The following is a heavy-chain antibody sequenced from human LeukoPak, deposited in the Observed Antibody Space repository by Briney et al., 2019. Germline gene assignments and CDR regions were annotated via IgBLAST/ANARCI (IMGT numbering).Heavy chain of an antibody. J-gene: IGHJ4*02. V-gene: IGHV5-51*01. D-gene: IGHD2-15*01. CDR2: IYPGDADT. Sequence: GESLKISCKGSGYSFATYFIGWVRQTPGKGLEWMGMIYPGDADTRYSPYFQGQVTISADKSINTAYLQWSSLKASDTAIYFCARLGLMRYCSGGNCHPDYWGQGTLVTVSS. CDR1: GYSFATYF. CDR3: ARLGLMRYCSGGNCHPDY.